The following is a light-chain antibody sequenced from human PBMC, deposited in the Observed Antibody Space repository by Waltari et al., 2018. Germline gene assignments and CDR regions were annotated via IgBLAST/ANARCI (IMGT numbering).Light chain of an antibody. CDR3: CSYAGGSYV. CDR1: SSDIGGYDY. J-gene: IGLJ1*01. CDR2: DVT. Sequence: QSALPQPRSVSGSPGQSVPISCTGTSSDIGGYDYVPWYQQHPGKAPKLFIYDVTKRPSGVPDRFSGSRSGTTASLTISGLQPEDEADYYCCSYAGGSYVFGTGTKVTVL. V-gene: IGLV2-11*01.